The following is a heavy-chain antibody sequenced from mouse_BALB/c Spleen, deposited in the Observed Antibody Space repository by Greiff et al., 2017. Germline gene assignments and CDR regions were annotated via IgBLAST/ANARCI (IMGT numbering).Heavy chain of an antibody. Sequence: VQLQQSGAELARPGASVKMSCKASGYTFTSYTMHWVKQRPGQGLEWIGYINPSSGYTNYNQKFKDKATLTADKSSSTAYMPLSSLTSEDSAVYYCARGDYDVLYYAMDYWGQGTSVTVSS. CDR3: ARGDYDVLYYAMDY. CDR2: INPSSGYT. J-gene: IGHJ4*01. D-gene: IGHD2-4*01. CDR1: GYTFTSYT. V-gene: IGHV1-4*01.